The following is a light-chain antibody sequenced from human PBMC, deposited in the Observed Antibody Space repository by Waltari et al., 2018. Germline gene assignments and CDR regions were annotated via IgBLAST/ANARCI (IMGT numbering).Light chain of an antibody. CDR3: QQSYSTLALT. V-gene: IGKV1-39*01. J-gene: IGKJ4*01. CDR1: QSISDY. Sequence: DVQLTQSPSSLSASVGDRVTITCRASQSISDYLNWYQVKPGKAPSLLIYAGSSLQSGVPSRFSGRGSGTDFTLTISSLQPEDFASYYCQQSYSTLALTFGGGTKVE. CDR2: AGS.